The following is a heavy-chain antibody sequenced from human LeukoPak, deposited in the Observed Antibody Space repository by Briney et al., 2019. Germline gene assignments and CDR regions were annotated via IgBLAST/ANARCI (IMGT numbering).Heavy chain of an antibody. CDR2: MNPNTGNT. V-gene: IGHV1-8*01. Sequence: ASVKVSCKASGYKFTSYDIDWVRQAAGQGPEWMGWMNPNTGNTAYAQKFQGRVIMSRDTATATAFMGLSGLRPDDTAVYYCAKVFHWDNFFDPWGQGTLVTVTS. CDR1: GYKFTSYD. CDR3: AKVFHWDNFFDP. D-gene: IGHD7-27*01. J-gene: IGHJ5*02.